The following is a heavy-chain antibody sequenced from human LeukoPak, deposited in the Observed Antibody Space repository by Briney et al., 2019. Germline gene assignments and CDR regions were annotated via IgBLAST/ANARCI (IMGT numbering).Heavy chain of an antibody. J-gene: IGHJ4*02. CDR1: GYTFTNYA. CDR3: ARDRTDYDFWSGYSD. CDR2: INAGNGDT. D-gene: IGHD3-3*01. Sequence: ASVKVSCKASGYTFTNYAVQWVRQAPGQRLEWMGWINAGNGDTKYSQRFQGRVTITRDTSARIAYMELNSLRSEDTAVYYCARDRTDYDFWSGYSDWGQGTLVTVSS. V-gene: IGHV1-3*01.